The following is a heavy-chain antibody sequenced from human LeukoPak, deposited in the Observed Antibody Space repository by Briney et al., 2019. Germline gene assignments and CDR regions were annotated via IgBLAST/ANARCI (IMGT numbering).Heavy chain of an antibody. J-gene: IGHJ1*01. CDR2: IYHSGTT. D-gene: IGHD6-19*01. V-gene: IGHV4-30-2*01. CDR1: GDSFSSGGYS. CDR3: ARGVSVAGSLQH. Sequence: TLSLTCAVSGDSFSSGGYSWTWLRQPPGKGLERIGYIYHSGTTYYNPSLKSRVTISVDRSKNKSSLKLSSVTAADTAVYYCARGVSVAGSLQHWGQGTLVTVSS.